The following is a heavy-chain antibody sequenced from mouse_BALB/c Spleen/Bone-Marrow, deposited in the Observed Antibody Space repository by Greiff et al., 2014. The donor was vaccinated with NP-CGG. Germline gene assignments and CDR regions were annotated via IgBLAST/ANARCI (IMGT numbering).Heavy chain of an antibody. J-gene: IGHJ2*01. CDR1: GYSFTSYW. CDR2: IYPGNSDT. CDR3: TRLGHYYGYSFDY. V-gene: IGHV1-5*01. Sequence: EVNLVESGTVLARPGASVKMSCKASGYSFTSYWMHWVKQRPGQGLECIGAIYPGNSDTTYNQQFKGKAKLTAVTSASTAYMELRSLTNEDSAVYYCTRLGHYYGYSFDYWGQGTTLTVSS. D-gene: IGHD1-2*01.